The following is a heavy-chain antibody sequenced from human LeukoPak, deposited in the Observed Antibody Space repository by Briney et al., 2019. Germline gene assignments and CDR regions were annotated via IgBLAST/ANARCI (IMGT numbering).Heavy chain of an antibody. V-gene: IGHV3-23*01. CDR3: AKDRAPFYYDSSGYVDY. Sequence: GGSLRLSCAASGFTFSSYAMSWVRQAPGKGLEWVPAISGSGGSTYYADSVKGRFTISRDNSKNTLYLQMNSLRAEDTAVYYCAKDRAPFYYDSSGYVDYWGQGTLVTVSS. CDR2: ISGSGGST. J-gene: IGHJ4*02. D-gene: IGHD3-22*01. CDR1: GFTFSSYA.